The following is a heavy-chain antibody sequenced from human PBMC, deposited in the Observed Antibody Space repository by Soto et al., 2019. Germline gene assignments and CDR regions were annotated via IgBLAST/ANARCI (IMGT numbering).Heavy chain of an antibody. V-gene: IGHV6-1*01. CDR2: TYYRSKWFN. Sequence: TLSLTCAISXYIVSSNSAAWNWIIPSPSRGLECLGRTYYRSKWFNDYAVSVKGRISINPDTSNNQFSLQLNSVTPDDTAVYYCARLIGNSWLDSWGQGTLVTVSS. CDR3: ARLIGNSWLDS. J-gene: IGHJ5*01. CDR1: XYIVSSNSAA. D-gene: IGHD2-8*01.